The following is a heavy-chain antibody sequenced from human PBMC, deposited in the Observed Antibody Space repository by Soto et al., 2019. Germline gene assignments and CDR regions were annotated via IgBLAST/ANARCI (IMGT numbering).Heavy chain of an antibody. V-gene: IGHV3-33*01. J-gene: IGHJ6*02. CDR3: ARERRLVYYYDSSGYLYGMDV. CDR1: GFTFSSYG. CDR2: IWYDGSNK. D-gene: IGHD3-22*01. Sequence: QVQLVESGGGVVQPGRSLRLSCAASGFTFSSYGMHWVRQAPGKGLEWVAVIWYDGSNKYYADSVKGRFTISRDNSKNTLYLQMNSLRAEDTAVYYCARERRLVYYYDSSGYLYGMDVWGQGTTVTVSS.